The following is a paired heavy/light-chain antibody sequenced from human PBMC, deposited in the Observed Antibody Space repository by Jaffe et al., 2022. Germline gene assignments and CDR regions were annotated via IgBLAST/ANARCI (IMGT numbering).Heavy chain of an antibody. J-gene: IGHJ3*02. D-gene: IGHD4-4*01. Sequence: QITLKESGPTLVKPTQTLTLSCAISGFSLSTSGSGVAWIRQPPGKAPEFLTLIYWNDDKRYSPSLRSRLTITKDTSKNQVVLTMTNMDPVDTATYYCAFHGGDYNGAFEIWGQGTMVTVSS. V-gene: IGHV2-5*01. CDR1: GFSLSTSGSG. CDR2: IYWNDDK. CDR3: AFHGGDYNGAFEI.
Light chain of an antibody. CDR3: TSYAGSINLWV. Sequence: QSALTQPPSASGSPGQSVTISCTGTSSDVGAYNFVSWYQQHPGKAPKLMIYEVTRRPSGVPDRFSASKSGNTASLTVSGLQAEDEADYYCTSYAGSINLWVFGGGTKLTVL. V-gene: IGLV2-8*01. CDR2: EVT. J-gene: IGLJ3*02. CDR1: SSDVGAYNF.